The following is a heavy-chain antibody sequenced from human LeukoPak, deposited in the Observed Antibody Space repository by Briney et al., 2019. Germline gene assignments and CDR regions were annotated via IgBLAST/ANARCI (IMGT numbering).Heavy chain of an antibody. J-gene: IGHJ4*02. CDR3: ARDPLDPYYFDY. CDR2: IIPIFGTA. V-gene: IGHV1-69*05. D-gene: IGHD2-2*03. CDR1: GGTFSSYA. Sequence: ASVKVSCKASGGTFSSYAISWVRQAPGQGLEWMGGIIPIFGTANYAQKLQGRVTMTTDTSTSTAYMELRSLRSDDTAVYYCARDPLDPYYFDYWGQGTLVTVSS.